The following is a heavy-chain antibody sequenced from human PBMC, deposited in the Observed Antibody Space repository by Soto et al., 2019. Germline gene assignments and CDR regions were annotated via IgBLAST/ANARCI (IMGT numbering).Heavy chain of an antibody. V-gene: IGHV4-59*01. D-gene: IGHD2-15*01. CDR2: IYYSGST. J-gene: IGHJ4*02. Sequence: TLSLTCTVSGGSISSYYWSWIRQPPGKGLEWIGYIYYSGSTNYNPSLESRVTISVDTSKNQFSLKLSSVTAADTAVYYCAMGIVPGGGYCSGGSCSLWGQGTLVTVSS. CDR1: GGSISSYY. CDR3: AMGIVPGGGYCSGGSCSL.